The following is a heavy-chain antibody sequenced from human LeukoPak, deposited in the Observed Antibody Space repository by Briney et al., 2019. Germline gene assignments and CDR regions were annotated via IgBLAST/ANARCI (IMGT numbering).Heavy chain of an antibody. CDR2: IVVGSGNT. CDR1: GFTFTSSA. CDR3: AAAPCSGGSCYWFDP. D-gene: IGHD2-15*01. V-gene: IGHV1-58*01. Sequence: SVKVSCKASGFTFTSSAVQWVRQARGQRLEWIGWIVVGSGNTNYAQKFQERVTITRDMSTSTAYMELSSLRSEDTAVYYCAAAPCSGGSCYWFDPWGQETLVTVSS. J-gene: IGHJ5*02.